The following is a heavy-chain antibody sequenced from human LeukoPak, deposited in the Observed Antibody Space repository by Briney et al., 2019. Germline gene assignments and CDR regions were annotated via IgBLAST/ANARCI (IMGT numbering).Heavy chain of an antibody. D-gene: IGHD1-26*01. J-gene: IGHJ4*02. V-gene: IGHV1-2*02. CDR1: GYTFTGYY. CDR2: VNPDNGVT. CDR3: ARYSVDYGPWFPEF. Sequence: ASVKVSCKASGYTFTGYYGNWVRQAPGQGLEWMGWVNPDNGVTHFSQKFQGRVTMTRDTSISTAYMELNGLTSDDTAVYYCARYSVDYGPWFPEFWGQGTLVNVSS.